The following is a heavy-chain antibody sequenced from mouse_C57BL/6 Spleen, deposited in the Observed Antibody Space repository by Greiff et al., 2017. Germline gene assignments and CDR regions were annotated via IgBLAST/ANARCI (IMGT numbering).Heavy chain of an antibody. D-gene: IGHD1-1*01. CDR2: IHPNSGST. J-gene: IGHJ1*03. V-gene: IGHV1-64*01. CDR3: ARSSITTVVARGYWYFDV. CDR1: GYTFTSYW. Sequence: VQLQQPGAELVKPGASVKLSCKASGYTFTSYWMHWVKQRPGQGLEWIGMIHPNSGSTNYNEKFKSKATLTVDKSSSTAYMQLSSLTSEDSAVYYCARSSITTVVARGYWYFDVWGTGTTVTVSS.